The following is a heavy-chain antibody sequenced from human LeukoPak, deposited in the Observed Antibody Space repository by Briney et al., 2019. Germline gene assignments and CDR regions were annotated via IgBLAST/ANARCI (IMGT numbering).Heavy chain of an antibody. Sequence: GGSLRLSCAASGFTFSSYWMHWVRHAPGKGLVWVSRINSDGSSTSYADSVKGRFTVSRDNAKNTLCLQMNSLRAEDTAVYYCARVPKWELLDAFDIWGQGTMVTVSS. V-gene: IGHV3-74*01. D-gene: IGHD1-26*01. CDR3: ARVPKWELLDAFDI. J-gene: IGHJ3*02. CDR1: GFTFSSYW. CDR2: INSDGSST.